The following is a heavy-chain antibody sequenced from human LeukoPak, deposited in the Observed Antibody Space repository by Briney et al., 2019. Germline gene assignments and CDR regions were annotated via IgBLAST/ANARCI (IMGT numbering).Heavy chain of an antibody. CDR3: ARSSPAYGDYVRFDP. J-gene: IGHJ5*02. D-gene: IGHD4-17*01. CDR2: ISDSGSGST. V-gene: IGHV4-59*08. CDR1: GGSISDYY. Sequence: SETLSLTCTVSGGSISDYYWSWIRQPPGKGLEWIAYISDSGSGSTKYNPSLKSRVTISMDTSKNHVSLLLNSVTAADTAVYYCARSSPAYGDYVRFDPWGQGTLVTVSS.